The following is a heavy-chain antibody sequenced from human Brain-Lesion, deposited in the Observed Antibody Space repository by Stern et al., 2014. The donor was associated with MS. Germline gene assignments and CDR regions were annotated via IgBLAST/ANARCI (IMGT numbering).Heavy chain of an antibody. J-gene: IGHJ5*01. CDR2: VNNDGRRT. Sequence: EVQLVESGGGLVQPGGSLRLSCAASGFTFSNYWMHWVRKAPGTGLVWVSRVNNDGRRTSYADSVKGRFPMSRDNAKNTLYLQMNSLRVEDTAIYYCARGERWFDSWGQGTLVTVSS. CDR1: GFTFSNYW. V-gene: IGHV3-74*02. D-gene: IGHD3-10*01. CDR3: ARGERWFDS.